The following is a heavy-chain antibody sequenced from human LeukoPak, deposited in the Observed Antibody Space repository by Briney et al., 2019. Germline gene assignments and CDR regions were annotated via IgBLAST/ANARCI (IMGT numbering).Heavy chain of an antibody. Sequence: GGSLRLSCAASGFTFSSYAMSWVRQAPGKGLEWVSAISGSGGSTYYADSVKGRFTISRDNSKNTLYLQMNSLRAEDTAVYYCAKDYLWAITGTTGSFDYWGQGTLVTVSS. D-gene: IGHD1-20*01. V-gene: IGHV3-23*01. J-gene: IGHJ4*02. CDR1: GFTFSSYA. CDR2: ISGSGGST. CDR3: AKDYLWAITGTTGSFDY.